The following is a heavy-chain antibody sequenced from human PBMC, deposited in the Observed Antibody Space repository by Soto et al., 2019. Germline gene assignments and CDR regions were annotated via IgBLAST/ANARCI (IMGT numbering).Heavy chain of an antibody. Sequence: EVQLVESGGGLIQPGGSLRLSCAASGFTVSSNYMSWVRQAPGKGLEWVSVIYSGGSTYYADSVKGRFTISRDNSKNTLYLQMNSLRDEDTAVYYCARDYYDSSGYGYYYYDMDVWGQGTTVTVSS. CDR2: IYSGGST. J-gene: IGHJ6*02. V-gene: IGHV3-53*01. D-gene: IGHD3-22*01. CDR3: ARDYYDSSGYGYYYYDMDV. CDR1: GFTVSSNY.